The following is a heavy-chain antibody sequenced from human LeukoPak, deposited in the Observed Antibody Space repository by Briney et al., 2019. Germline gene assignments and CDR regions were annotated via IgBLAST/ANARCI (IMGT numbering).Heavy chain of an antibody. CDR1: GFAFSSYG. J-gene: IGHJ4*02. CDR3: TRDHCYCDGDSCLPEDSSGYYRY. V-gene: IGHV3-21*06. D-gene: IGHD3-22*01. CDR2: ISGNTSTI. Sequence: GGSLRLSCEASGFAFSSYGMNWVRQAPGKGLQWVSSISGNTSTISNPASVNGRFTIARDNAKHLLYLHMNNLRVEDTAVYYWTRDHCYCDGDSCLPEDSSGYYRYWGQGTVVTVSS.